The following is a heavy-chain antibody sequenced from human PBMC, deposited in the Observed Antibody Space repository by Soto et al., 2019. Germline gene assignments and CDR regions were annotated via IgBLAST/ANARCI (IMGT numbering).Heavy chain of an antibody. Sequence: GGSLRLSCAASGFTFSSYSMDWVRQAPGKGLEWVSSISSSSSYIYYADSVKGRFTISRDNAKNSLYLQMNSLRAEDTAVYYCARMRRGSDYFDYWGQGTRVTVPQ. CDR1: GFTFSSYS. V-gene: IGHV3-21*01. J-gene: IGHJ4*02. CDR3: ARMRRGSDYFDY. CDR2: ISSSSSYI. D-gene: IGHD6-25*01.